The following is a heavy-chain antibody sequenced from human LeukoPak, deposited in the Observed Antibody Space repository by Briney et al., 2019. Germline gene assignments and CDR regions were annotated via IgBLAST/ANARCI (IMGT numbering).Heavy chain of an antibody. CDR2: INHSGST. Sequence: SETLSLTCTVSGGSISSGSYYWSWIRQPAGKGLEWIGEINHSGSTNYNPSLKSRVTISVDTSKNQFSLEVNSVTAADTAVYYCARCTSTSCYNFDYWGQGTLVTVSS. CDR3: ARCTSTSCYNFDY. D-gene: IGHD2-2*02. J-gene: IGHJ4*02. V-gene: IGHV4-61*09. CDR1: GGSISSGSYY.